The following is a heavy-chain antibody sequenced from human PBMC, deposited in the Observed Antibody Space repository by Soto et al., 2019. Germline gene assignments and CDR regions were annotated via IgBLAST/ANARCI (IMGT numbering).Heavy chain of an antibody. CDR3: ARPVRWLYQGNYFDY. Sequence: EVQLVESGGGLVQPGGSLRLSCAASGFTFSSYSMNWVRQAPGKGLEWVSYISSSSSTIYYADSVKGRFTISRDNAKNSLYLQMNSLRDEDTAVYYCARPVRWLYQGNYFDYWGQGTLVTVSS. CDR1: GFTFSSYS. D-gene: IGHD2-2*02. CDR2: ISSSSSTI. J-gene: IGHJ4*02. V-gene: IGHV3-48*02.